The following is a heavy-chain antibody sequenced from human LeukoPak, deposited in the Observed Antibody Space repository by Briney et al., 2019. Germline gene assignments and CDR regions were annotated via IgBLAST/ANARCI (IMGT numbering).Heavy chain of an antibody. CDR1: GGSISSGSYY. CDR2: IYTSGST. D-gene: IGHD3-10*02. J-gene: IGHJ4*02. V-gene: IGHV4-61*02. CDR3: ARGRSYCSGSYLPDY. Sequence: SETLSLTCTVSGGSISSGSYYWSWIRQPAGKGLEWIGRIYTSGSTNYNPSLKSRVTISVDTSKNQFSLKLSSVTVADTAVYYCARGRSYCSGSYLPDYWGQGTLVTVSS.